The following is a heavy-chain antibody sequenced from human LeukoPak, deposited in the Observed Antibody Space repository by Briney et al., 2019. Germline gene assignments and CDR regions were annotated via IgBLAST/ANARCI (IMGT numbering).Heavy chain of an antibody. CDR1: GGSISSGGYS. D-gene: IGHD5-12*01. CDR3: ARDGGYDLYYFDY. V-gene: IGHV4-30-2*01. J-gene: IGHJ4*02. CDR2: IYHSGST. Sequence: SQTLSLTCAVSGGSISSGGYSWSWIRQPPGKGLEWIGYIYHSGSTYYNPSLKSRVTISVDRSKNQFSLKLSSVTAADTAVYYCARDGGYDLYYFDYWGQGTLVTVSS.